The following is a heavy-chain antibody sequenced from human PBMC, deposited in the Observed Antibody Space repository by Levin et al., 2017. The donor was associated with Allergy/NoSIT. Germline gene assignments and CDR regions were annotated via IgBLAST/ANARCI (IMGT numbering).Heavy chain of an antibody. CDR3: AKDGLMTTVTVFWEPDAFDI. J-gene: IGHJ3*02. D-gene: IGHD4-17*01. Sequence: GGSLRLSCAASGFTFSSYAMSWVRQAPGKGLEWVSAISGSGGSTYYADSVKGRFTISRDNSKNTLYLQMNSLRAEDTAVYYCAKDGLMTTVTVFWEPDAFDIWGQGTMVTVSS. CDR2: ISGSGGST. CDR1: GFTFSSYA. V-gene: IGHV3-23*01.